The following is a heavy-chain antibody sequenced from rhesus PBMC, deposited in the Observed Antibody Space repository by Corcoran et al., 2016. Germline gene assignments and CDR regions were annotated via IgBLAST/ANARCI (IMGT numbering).Heavy chain of an antibody. J-gene: IGHJ4*01. Sequence: QVQLQESGPGLVKPSETLSLTCAVSGGSFSVYYWALIRQPPGKGLEWIGYISGSSGGTDYNPSLKSRVTISTDTSKNQFSLKLSSVTAADTAVYYCARGIAAAGFDYWGQGVLVTVSS. CDR3: ARGIAAAGFDY. D-gene: IGHD6-25*01. CDR1: GGSFSVYY. V-gene: IGHV4-165*01. CDR2: ISGSSGGT.